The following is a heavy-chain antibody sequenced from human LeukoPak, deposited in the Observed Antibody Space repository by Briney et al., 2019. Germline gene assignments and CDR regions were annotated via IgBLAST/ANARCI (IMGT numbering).Heavy chain of an antibody. D-gene: IGHD6-19*01. V-gene: IGHV4-31*03. Sequence: TLSLTCTVSGGSISSGGYYWSWIRQHPGTGLEWIGYIYYSGSTYYNPSLKSRVTISVDTSKNQFSLKLSSVTAADTAVYYCARIWSGQAYSSGWSDRSSYNWFDPWGQGTLVTVSS. J-gene: IGHJ5*02. CDR3: ARIWSGQAYSSGWSDRSSYNWFDP. CDR1: GGSISSGGYY. CDR2: IYYSGST.